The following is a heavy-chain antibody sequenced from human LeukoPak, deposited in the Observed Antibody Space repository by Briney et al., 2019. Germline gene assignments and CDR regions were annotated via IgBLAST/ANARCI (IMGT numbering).Heavy chain of an antibody. CDR2: INHSGST. Sequence: SETLSLTCAVYGGSFSGYYWSWIRQPPGKGLEWIGEINHSGSTNYNPSLKSRVTTSVDTSKNQFSLKLSSVTAADTAVYYCARHSAEIVVVPAASHYFDYWGQGTLVTVSS. V-gene: IGHV4-34*01. D-gene: IGHD2-2*01. J-gene: IGHJ4*02. CDR1: GGSFSGYY. CDR3: ARHSAEIVVVPAASHYFDY.